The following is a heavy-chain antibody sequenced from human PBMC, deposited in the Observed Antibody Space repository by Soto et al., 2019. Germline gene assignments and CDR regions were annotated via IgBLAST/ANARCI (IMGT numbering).Heavy chain of an antibody. CDR1: GFSLTTTSMG. Sequence: QITLKESGPPLVRPAQTLTLTCAFSGFSLTTTSMGVAWIRQPPGKALEWLALIYWDDDQRYSPSLKDRLTSSKANSRRRVVLTISNMIPEDTDSCFCAHAGDYDRLSFDRWGPATLGT. CDR2: IYWDDDQ. D-gene: IGHD4-17*01. V-gene: IGHV2-5*02. CDR3: AHAGDYDRLSFDR. J-gene: IGHJ4*02.